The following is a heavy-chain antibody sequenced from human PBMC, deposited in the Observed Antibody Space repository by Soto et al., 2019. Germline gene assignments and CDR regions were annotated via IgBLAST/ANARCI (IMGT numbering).Heavy chain of an antibody. CDR3: AKQQGPGTPYYYAMDV. CDR1: GFTSSSYA. Sequence: EVQLLEAGGGLVQPGGSQRLSCAASGFTSSSYAMTWVRQAPGKGLEWVSTLSGSGGSTYYAASVKGRFTISRDNSKDTLYLEMNSLRGEDTAVYFCAKQQGPGTPYYYAMDVWGQGTAVTVSS. V-gene: IGHV3-23*01. CDR2: LSGSGGST. J-gene: IGHJ6*02. D-gene: IGHD1-1*01.